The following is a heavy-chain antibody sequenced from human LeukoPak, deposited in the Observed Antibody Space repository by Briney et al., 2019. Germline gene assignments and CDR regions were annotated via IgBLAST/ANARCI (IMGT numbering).Heavy chain of an antibody. D-gene: IGHD3-22*01. Sequence: GESLKISCKGSGYSFTSYWIGWVRQVPGKGLEWMGIIYPGDSDTRYSPSFQGQVTISADKSISTAYLQWSSLKASDTAMYYCAKLGYDSSGYYHRHPFDPWGQGTLVTVSS. CDR1: GYSFTSYW. CDR3: AKLGYDSSGYYHRHPFDP. V-gene: IGHV5-51*01. CDR2: IYPGDSDT. J-gene: IGHJ5*02.